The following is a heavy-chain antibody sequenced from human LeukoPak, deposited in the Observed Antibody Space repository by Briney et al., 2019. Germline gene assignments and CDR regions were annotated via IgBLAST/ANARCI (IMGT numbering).Heavy chain of an antibody. D-gene: IGHD3-10*01. V-gene: IGHV4-39*07. CDR1: GGSISTSNYY. J-gene: IGHJ5*02. CDR2: IYYSGST. CDR3: ARARPGYYGSGSSDFDP. Sequence: SETLSLTCTVSGGSISTSNYYWGWIRQPPGKGLEWIGSIYYSGSTYYNPSLKSRVTISVDTSKNQFSLKLSSVTAADTAVYYCARARPGYYGSGSSDFDPWGQGTLVTVSS.